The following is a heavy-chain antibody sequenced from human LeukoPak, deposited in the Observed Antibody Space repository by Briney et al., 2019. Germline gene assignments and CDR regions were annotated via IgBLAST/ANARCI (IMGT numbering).Heavy chain of an antibody. D-gene: IGHD3-10*01. CDR2: INHSGST. J-gene: IGHJ4*02. CDR1: GGSFSGYY. CDR3: ARVVYGSGSYNY. Sequence: SETLSLTCAVYGGSFSGYYWSWIRQPPGKGLEWIGEINHSGSTNYNPSLKSRVTISVDTSKNQFSLKLSSVTAADTAVYYCARVVYGSGSYNYWGQGTLVTVSS. V-gene: IGHV4-34*01.